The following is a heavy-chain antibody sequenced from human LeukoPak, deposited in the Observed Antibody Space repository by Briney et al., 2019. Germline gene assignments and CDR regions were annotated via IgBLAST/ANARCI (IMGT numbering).Heavy chain of an antibody. Sequence: GGSLRLSCAASGFTFNKYSMHWVRQAPGKGLEWVALISYDGTKKYYADSVKGRFTISRDNSKNTLYLQMNSLRAEDTAVYYCARYTTGSPDYWGQGTLVTVSS. D-gene: IGHD2-8*01. J-gene: IGHJ4*02. V-gene: IGHV3-30-3*01. CDR1: GFTFNKYS. CDR2: ISYDGTKK. CDR3: ARYTTGSPDY.